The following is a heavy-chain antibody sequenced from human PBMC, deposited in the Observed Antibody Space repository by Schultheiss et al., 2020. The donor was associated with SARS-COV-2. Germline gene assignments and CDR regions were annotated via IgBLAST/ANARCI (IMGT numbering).Heavy chain of an antibody. Sequence: GGSLRLSCAASGFTFSSYAMHWVRQAPGKGLEWVAVISYDGSNKYYADSVKGRFTSSRDNSKHTLFLQMNSLTTDDMAVYYCARDRTPGGDGDSGDAFDIWGQGTLVTVSS. D-gene: IGHD4-17*01. J-gene: IGHJ3*02. CDR2: ISYDGSNK. CDR1: GFTFSSYA. CDR3: ARDRTPGGDGDSGDAFDI. V-gene: IGHV3-30*04.